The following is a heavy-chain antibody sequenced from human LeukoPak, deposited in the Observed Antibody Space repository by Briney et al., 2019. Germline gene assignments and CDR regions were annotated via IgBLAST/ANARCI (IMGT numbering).Heavy chain of an antibody. V-gene: IGHV1-69*04. J-gene: IGHJ4*02. D-gene: IGHD2-15*01. CDR3: ARDGSYKKTDY. CDR1: GGTFSSYA. CDR2: IIPILGIA. Sequence: SVTVSCKASGGTFSSYAISWVRQAPGQGLEWMGRIIPILGIANYAQKFQGRVTITADKSTSTAYMELSSLRSEDTAVYYCARDGSYKKTDYWGQGTLVTVSS.